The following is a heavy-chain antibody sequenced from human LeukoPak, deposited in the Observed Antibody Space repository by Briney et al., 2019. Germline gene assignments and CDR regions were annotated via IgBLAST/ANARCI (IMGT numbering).Heavy chain of an antibody. CDR1: GFTFSSYW. CDR2: ISSDGSST. V-gene: IGHV3-74*01. CDR3: ARGIDY. Sequence: GGSLRLSCVASGFTFSSYWMHWVRQAPGKGLVWASRISSDGSSTSYADSVKGRFTISRDNAKNTVYLEMNSLRVEDTAVYYCARGIDYWGRGTLVTVSS. J-gene: IGHJ4*02.